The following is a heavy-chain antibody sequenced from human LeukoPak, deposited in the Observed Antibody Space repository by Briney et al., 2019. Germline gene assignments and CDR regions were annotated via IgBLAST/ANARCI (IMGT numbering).Heavy chain of an antibody. V-gene: IGHV1-69*06. D-gene: IGHD3-3*01. J-gene: IGHJ4*02. CDR3: AREAGVLRFLEWLPRWYFDY. CDR1: GGTFSSYA. Sequence: SVKVSCKASGGTFSSYAISWVRQAPGQGLEWMGGIIPIFGTANYAQKFQGRVTITADKSTSTAYMELSSLRSEDTAVYYCAREAGVLRFLEWLPRWYFDYWGQGTLVTVSS. CDR2: IIPIFGTA.